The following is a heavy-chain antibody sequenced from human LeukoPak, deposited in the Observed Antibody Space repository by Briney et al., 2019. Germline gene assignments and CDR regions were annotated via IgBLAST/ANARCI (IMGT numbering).Heavy chain of an antibody. CDR1: GFIFSNYW. CDR3: ARGGFYRYSGTSGDY. J-gene: IGHJ4*02. V-gene: IGHV3-7*01. CDR2: IRQDGSET. Sequence: GSLRLSCAASGFIFSNYWMQWVRQAPGKGLEWVANIRQDGSETYYVDSVKGRFTISRDNAKNSLYLQMNSLRAEDTAVYYCARGGFYRYSGTSGDYWGQGNQVTVSS. D-gene: IGHD1-26*01.